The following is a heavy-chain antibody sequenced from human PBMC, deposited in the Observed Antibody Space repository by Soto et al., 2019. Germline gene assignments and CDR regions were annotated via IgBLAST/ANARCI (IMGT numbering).Heavy chain of an antibody. CDR3: ARDSGHFFTH. Sequence: GGSLRLSCAASGFSFSSYSMNWVRQAPGEGLEWVSSIGSSSTYIYYADSVKGRFTISRDNAKNSLYLQMNSLRAEDTAVYYCARDSGHFFTHWGQGTLVTVSS. J-gene: IGHJ4*02. CDR1: GFSFSSYS. V-gene: IGHV3-21*01. CDR2: IGSSSTYI. D-gene: IGHD3-3*02.